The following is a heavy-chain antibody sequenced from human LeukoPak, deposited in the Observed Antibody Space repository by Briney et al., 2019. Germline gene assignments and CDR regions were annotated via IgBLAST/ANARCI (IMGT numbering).Heavy chain of an antibody. CDR1: GFTFSSYS. CDR3: AREILTGYAFDI. Sequence: PGGSLRLSCAASGFTFSSYSMYWVRQAPGKGLEWVSYITSGSSTIYYADSVKGRFTISRDNARNSLYLQMNSLRDEDTAVYYCAREILTGYAFDIWGQGTMVTVSS. V-gene: IGHV3-48*02. D-gene: IGHD7-27*01. CDR2: ITSGSSTI. J-gene: IGHJ3*02.